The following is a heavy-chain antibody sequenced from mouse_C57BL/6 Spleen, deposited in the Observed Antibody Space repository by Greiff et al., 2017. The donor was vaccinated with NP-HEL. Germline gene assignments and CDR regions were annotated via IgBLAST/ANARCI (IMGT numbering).Heavy chain of an antibody. D-gene: IGHD3-3*01. CDR2: IDPAGSYT. Sequence: QVQLQQPGAELVMPGASVKLSCKASGYTFTSYWMHWVKQRPGQGLEWIGEIDPAGSYTNYNQKFKGKSTLTVDKSSSTAYMQLSSLTSEDSAVYYCARDEGERASYFGYWGQGTTVTVSS. CDR3: ARDEGERASYFGY. CDR1: GYTFTSYW. J-gene: IGHJ2*01. V-gene: IGHV1-69*01.